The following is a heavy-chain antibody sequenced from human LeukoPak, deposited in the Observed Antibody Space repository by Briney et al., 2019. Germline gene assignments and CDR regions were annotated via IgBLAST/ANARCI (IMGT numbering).Heavy chain of an antibody. CDR1: GFTFSSYG. Sequence: GGSLRLSCAASGFTFSSYGMHWVRQAPGKGLEWVAVICYDGSNKYYADSVKGRFTIPRDNSKNTLYLQMNSLRAEDTAVYYCARESYSRFFDYWGQGTLVTVSS. CDR3: ARESYSRFFDY. V-gene: IGHV3-33*01. J-gene: IGHJ4*02. CDR2: ICYDGSNK. D-gene: IGHD1-14*01.